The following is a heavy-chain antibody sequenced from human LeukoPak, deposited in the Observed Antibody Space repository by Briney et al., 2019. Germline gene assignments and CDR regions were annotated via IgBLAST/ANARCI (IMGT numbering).Heavy chain of an antibody. CDR1: GGSISSYY. Sequence: SQTLSLTCTVSGGSISSYYWSWIRQPPGKGLEWIGYIYYSGSTNYNPSLKSRVTISVDTSKNQFSLKLSSVTAADTAVYYCARAYSSSSNWFDPWGQGTLVTVSS. J-gene: IGHJ5*02. CDR2: IYYSGST. D-gene: IGHD6-6*01. CDR3: ARAYSSSSNWFDP. V-gene: IGHV4-59*01.